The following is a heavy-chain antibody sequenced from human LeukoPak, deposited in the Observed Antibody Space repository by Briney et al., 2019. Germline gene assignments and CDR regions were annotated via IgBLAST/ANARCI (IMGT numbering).Heavy chain of an antibody. CDR1: GGTFSGYA. CDR3: AREEYCSGGSCYSGYSYYFDY. D-gene: IGHD2-15*01. V-gene: IGHV1-69*05. Sequence: SVKVSCKASGGTFSGYAISWVRQAPGQGLEWMGGIIPIFGTANYAQKFQGRVTITTDESTSTAYVELSSLRSEDTAVYYCAREEYCSGGSCYSGYSYYFDYWGQGTLVTVSS. J-gene: IGHJ4*02. CDR2: IIPIFGTA.